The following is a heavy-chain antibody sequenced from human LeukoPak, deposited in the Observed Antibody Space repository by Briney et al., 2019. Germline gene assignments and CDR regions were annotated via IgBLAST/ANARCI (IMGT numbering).Heavy chain of an antibody. CDR3: TRDQMNY. CDR2: IFSNGDT. Sequence: GGSLRLSCTASEFTVSRNYMLWVRHGPGKGLEWVSLIFSNGDTHYADSVKGRFTISRDTSKNTVSLQMNSLRVEDTAMYYCTRDQMNYWGQGTLVTVSS. D-gene: IGHD5-24*01. V-gene: IGHV3-53*01. CDR1: EFTVSRNY. J-gene: IGHJ4*02.